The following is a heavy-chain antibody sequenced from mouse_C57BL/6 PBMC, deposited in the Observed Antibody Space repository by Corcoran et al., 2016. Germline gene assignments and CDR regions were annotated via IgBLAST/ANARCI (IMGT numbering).Heavy chain of an antibody. V-gene: IGHV1-19*01. CDR1: GYTFTDYY. J-gene: IGHJ4*01. CDR2: INPYNGGT. D-gene: IGHD1-1*02. CDR3: ARRDYGGYAMDY. Sequence: EVQLQQSGPVLVKPGASVKMSCKASGYTFTDYYMNWVKQSHGKSLEWIGVINPYNGGTSYNQKFKGKATLTVDKSSSTAYMELNSLTSEDSAVYYCARRDYGGYAMDYWGQGTSVTVSS.